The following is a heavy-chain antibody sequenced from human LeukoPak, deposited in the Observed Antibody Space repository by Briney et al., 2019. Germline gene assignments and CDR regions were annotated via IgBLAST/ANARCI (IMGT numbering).Heavy chain of an antibody. Sequence: ASVKVSCTASGYTFTGYYMHWVRQAPGQGLEWMGWINPNSGGTNYAQKFQGRVTMTRDTSITTAYMELSRLRSDDTAVYYCARGSANFGEFDFDYWGQGSLVTVSS. D-gene: IGHD3-10*01. CDR1: GYTFTGYY. CDR2: INPNSGGT. CDR3: ARGSANFGEFDFDY. V-gene: IGHV1-2*02. J-gene: IGHJ4*02.